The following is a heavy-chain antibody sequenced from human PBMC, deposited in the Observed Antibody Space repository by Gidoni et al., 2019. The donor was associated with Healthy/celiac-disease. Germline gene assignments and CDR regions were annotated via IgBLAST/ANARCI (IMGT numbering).Heavy chain of an antibody. CDR2: IWYDGSNK. CDR3: AKGAYSSSSDY. D-gene: IGHD6-13*01. J-gene: IGHJ4*02. V-gene: IGHV3-33*06. Sequence: GLEWVAVIWYDGSNKYYADSVKGRFTISRDNSKNTLYLQMNSLRAEDTAVYYCAKGAYSSSSDYWGQGTLVTVSS.